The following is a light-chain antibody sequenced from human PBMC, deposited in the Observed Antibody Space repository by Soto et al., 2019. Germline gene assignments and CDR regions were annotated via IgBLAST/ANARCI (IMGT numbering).Light chain of an antibody. CDR3: QHYNSYS. V-gene: IGKV1-5*03. CDR1: DNINTW. Sequence: DIQMTQSPSTLSASVGDRVTISCRASDNINTWVAWYQQKPGKAPNLLIYKASTLETGVPSRFTGSGSGTEFTLTISSLEPEDFATYYCQHYNSYSFGQGTKVEIK. J-gene: IGKJ1*01. CDR2: KAS.